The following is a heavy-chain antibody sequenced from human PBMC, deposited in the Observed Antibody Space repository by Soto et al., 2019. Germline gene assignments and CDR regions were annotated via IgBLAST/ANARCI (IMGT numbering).Heavy chain of an antibody. V-gene: IGHV3-74*01. Sequence: EVQLVESGGGLVQPGGSLRLSCAASEFSFSGRSVHWVRQAPGKGLVWVSGIDKVGTDSTYADSVKGRFTSSRDNAKNTVYLQMNSLRVEDTAVYYCARGWFGPDVWGKGTTFTVSS. CDR3: ARGWFGPDV. CDR1: EFSFSGRS. CDR2: IDKVGTDS. D-gene: IGHD3-10*01. J-gene: IGHJ6*03.